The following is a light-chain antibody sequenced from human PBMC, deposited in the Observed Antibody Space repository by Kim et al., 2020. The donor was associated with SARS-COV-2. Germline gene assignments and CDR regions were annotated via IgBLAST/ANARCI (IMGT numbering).Light chain of an antibody. Sequence: PGGTVTLTCASTTGAVTSGYFPNWFQQKPGLPPRALIYSATNKYSWTPARFSGSLLGGKAALILSGVQPEDGAVYHCLLYVGGYWVFGGGTQLTVL. V-gene: IGLV7-43*01. J-gene: IGLJ3*02. CDR3: LLYVGGYWV. CDR1: TGAVTSGYF. CDR2: SAT.